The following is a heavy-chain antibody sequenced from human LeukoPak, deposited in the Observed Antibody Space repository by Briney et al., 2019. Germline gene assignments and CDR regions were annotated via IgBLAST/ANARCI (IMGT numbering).Heavy chain of an antibody. CDR1: GFTFSSYE. CDR2: ISNSGRTK. D-gene: IGHD4-17*01. Sequence: PGGSLRLSCAASGFTFSSYEMNWVRQAPGRGLEWVSFISNSGRTKYYAYSVKGRFTISRDNAKNSLYLQMNILRADDSAVCYCATSSVTTGIDFDCWGQGTLVTVSS. J-gene: IGHJ4*02. CDR3: ATSSVTTGIDFDC. V-gene: IGHV3-48*03.